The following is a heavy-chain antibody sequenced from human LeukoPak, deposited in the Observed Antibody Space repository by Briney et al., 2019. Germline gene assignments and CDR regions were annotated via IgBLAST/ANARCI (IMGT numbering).Heavy chain of an antibody. Sequence: ASVKVSCKASGYTFTSYDTNWVRQATGQGLEWMGWMNPNSGNTGYAQKFQGRVTMTRNTSISTAYMELSSLRSEDTAVYYCARKGPAAYIYYYMDVWGKGTTVTVSS. D-gene: IGHD2-2*01. CDR2: MNPNSGNT. V-gene: IGHV1-8*01. CDR1: GYTFTSYD. CDR3: ARKGPAAYIYYYMDV. J-gene: IGHJ6*03.